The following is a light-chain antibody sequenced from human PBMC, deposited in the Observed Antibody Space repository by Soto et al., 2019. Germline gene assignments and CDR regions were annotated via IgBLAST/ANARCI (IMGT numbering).Light chain of an antibody. CDR3: QQYET. V-gene: IGKV1-5*01. Sequence: DIQMTQSPSTLSASVGDRVTITCRASQSISSWLAWYQQKPGKAPKLLIYDASSLEIGVPSRFSGSGSGTEFTLTISSLQPDDFATYYCQQYETFGQGTKVEIK. J-gene: IGKJ1*01. CDR2: DAS. CDR1: QSISSW.